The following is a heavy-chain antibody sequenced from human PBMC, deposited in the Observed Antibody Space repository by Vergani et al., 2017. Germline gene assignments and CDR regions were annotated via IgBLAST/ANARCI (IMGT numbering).Heavy chain of an antibody. D-gene: IGHD6-13*01. CDR2: INPNSGGT. Sequence: QAQLVQSGAEVKKPGASVRVSCKASRYPFSRSGISWVRQAPGQGLEWMGWINPNSGGTNYAQKFQGRVTMTRDTSISTAYMELSRLRSDDTAVYYCARGPGIAAAGLYYYYMDVWGPGTTVTVSS. J-gene: IGHJ6*03. V-gene: IGHV1-2*02. CDR1: RYPFSRSG. CDR3: ARGPGIAAAGLYYYYMDV.